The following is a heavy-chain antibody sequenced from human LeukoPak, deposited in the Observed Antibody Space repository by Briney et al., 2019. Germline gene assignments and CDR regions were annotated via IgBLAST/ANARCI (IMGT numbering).Heavy chain of an antibody. CDR1: GFTFSSYW. V-gene: IGHV3-7*01. D-gene: IGHD3-3*01. Sequence: GGSLRLSCAASGFTFSSYWMSWVRQAPGKGLEWVANIKQDGSEKYYVDSVKGRFTISRDNAKNSLYLQMNSLRAEDTAVYYCARDKEVWVYYDFWSGPADYYMDVWGKGTTVTVSS. J-gene: IGHJ6*03. CDR3: ARDKEVWVYYDFWSGPADYYMDV. CDR2: IKQDGSEK.